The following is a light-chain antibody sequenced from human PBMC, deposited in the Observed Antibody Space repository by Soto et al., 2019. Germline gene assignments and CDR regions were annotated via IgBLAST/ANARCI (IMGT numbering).Light chain of an antibody. J-gene: IGKJ1*01. Sequence: DIQMTQSPSSLSASVGDSVTITCRASQSISSYLNWYQQKPGKAPKLLIYAASSLQSGVPSRFSGSGSGTDFTLTISSLQPEDFATYYCQQSYSTPQTFGQGTKVEIK. CDR1: QSISSY. CDR2: AAS. V-gene: IGKV1-39*01. CDR3: QQSYSTPQT.